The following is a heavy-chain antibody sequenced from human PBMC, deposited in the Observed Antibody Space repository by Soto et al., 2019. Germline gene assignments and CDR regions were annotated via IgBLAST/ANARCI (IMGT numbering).Heavy chain of an antibody. Sequence: QVKLKASGPGLVTPSQTLSLTCTVSGGSISSDDYYWCWIRQHPGKGLEWIGYIYYSGFTYYKPSLNSRFIISVDTSKNQFSLKPSSVNAADTAAYYCARTIDPWGQGTLVPVSS. CDR2: IYYSGFT. CDR1: GGSISSDDYY. J-gene: IGHJ5*02. V-gene: IGHV4-31*03. CDR3: ARTIDP.